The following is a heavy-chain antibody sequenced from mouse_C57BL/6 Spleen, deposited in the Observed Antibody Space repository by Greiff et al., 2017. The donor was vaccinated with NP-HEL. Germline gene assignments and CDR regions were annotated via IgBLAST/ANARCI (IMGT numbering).Heavy chain of an antibody. CDR1: GYTFTTYP. CDR3: ARRNQGDVGFDY. Sequence: QVHVKQSGAELVKPGASVKMSCKASGYTFTTYPIEWMKQNHGKSLEWIGNFHPYNDDTKYNEKFKGKATLTVEKSSSTVYLELSRLTSDDSAVYYCARRNQGDVGFDYWGQGTTLTVSS. CDR2: FHPYNDDT. D-gene: IGHD3-3*01. V-gene: IGHV1-47*01. J-gene: IGHJ2*01.